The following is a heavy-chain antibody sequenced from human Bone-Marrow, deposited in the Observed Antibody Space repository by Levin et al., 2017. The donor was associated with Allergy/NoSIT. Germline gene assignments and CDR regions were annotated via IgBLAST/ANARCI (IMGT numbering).Heavy chain of an antibody. CDR1: GFSVSNYY. CDR3: ARGGKNDAFDV. Sequence: SCAASGFSVSNYYMSWVRQAPGKGLVCVSVIYTGGSSYFADSVKGRFTISRDNPENTLFLQMNGLRADDTAVYYCARGGKNDAFDVWGPGTMVTVSS. V-gene: IGHV3-53*05. CDR2: IYTGGSS. J-gene: IGHJ3*01.